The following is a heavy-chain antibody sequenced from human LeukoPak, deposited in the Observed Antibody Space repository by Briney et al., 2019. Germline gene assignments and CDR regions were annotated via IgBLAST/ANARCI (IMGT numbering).Heavy chain of an antibody. J-gene: IGHJ4*02. D-gene: IGHD2-15*01. Sequence: SVKVSCKASGGTFSSYAISWVRQAPGQGLEWMGRIVPILGIANYAQKFQGRVTITADKSTSTAYMELSSLRSEDTAVYYCARGEHCSGGSCYPDIDYWGQGTLVTVSS. V-gene: IGHV1-69*04. CDR3: ARGEHCSGGSCYPDIDY. CDR1: GGTFSSYA. CDR2: IVPILGIA.